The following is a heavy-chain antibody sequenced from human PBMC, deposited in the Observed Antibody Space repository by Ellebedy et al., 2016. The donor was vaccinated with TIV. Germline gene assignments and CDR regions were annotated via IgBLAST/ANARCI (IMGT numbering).Heavy chain of an antibody. CDR2: IYYSGST. D-gene: IGHD2-15*01. J-gene: IGHJ5*02. V-gene: IGHV4-39*01. CDR1: GGSISSSSYY. CDR3: ARIVVMVNNWFDP. Sequence: MPGGSLRLSCTVSGGSISSSSYYWGWIRQPPGKGLEWIGRIYYSGSTYYNPSLKSRVTISVDTSKNQFSLKLSSVTAADTAVYYCARIVVMVNNWFDPWGQGTLVTVSS.